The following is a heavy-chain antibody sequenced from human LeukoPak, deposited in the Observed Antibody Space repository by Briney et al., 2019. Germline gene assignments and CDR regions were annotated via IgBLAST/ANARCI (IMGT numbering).Heavy chain of an antibody. J-gene: IGHJ3*01. CDR1: GFTFRDAA. CDR2: ISSSGNNA. D-gene: IGHD5-24*01. CDR3: AKDIQLST. V-gene: IGHV3-23*01. Sequence: PGGSLRLSCAVSGFTFRDAAMTWVRQAPGKGLEWVSLISSSGNNAYYADPVKGRFTISRDNSKNTLSLQMNSLRVEDTAIYYCAKDIQLSTWGLGTMVTVSS.